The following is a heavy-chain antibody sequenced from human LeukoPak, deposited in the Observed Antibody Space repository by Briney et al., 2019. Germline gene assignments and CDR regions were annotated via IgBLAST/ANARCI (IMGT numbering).Heavy chain of an antibody. Sequence: GGSLRLSCAASGFTFSSYWMSWVRQAPGKGLEWVANIKQDGSEKYYVGSVKGRFTISRDNAKNSLYLQMNSLRAEDTAVYYCAREGLGKYYDSSGYPAYFDYWGQGTLVTVS. J-gene: IGHJ4*02. V-gene: IGHV3-7*01. CDR3: AREGLGKYYDSSGYPAYFDY. CDR1: GFTFSSYW. CDR2: IKQDGSEK. D-gene: IGHD3-22*01.